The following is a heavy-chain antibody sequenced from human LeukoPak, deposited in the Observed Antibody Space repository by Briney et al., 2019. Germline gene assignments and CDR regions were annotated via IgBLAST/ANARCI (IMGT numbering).Heavy chain of an antibody. D-gene: IGHD2-21*02. Sequence: GGSLRLSCAASGFTVSSNYMSWVRQAPGKGLEWGSVIYSGGSTYYADSVKGRFTISRDNSKNTLYLQMNSLRAEDTAVYYCARESVVVTAIISWGQGTLVTVSS. J-gene: IGHJ4*02. CDR2: IYSGGST. CDR1: GFTVSSNY. V-gene: IGHV3-66*01. CDR3: ARESVVVTAIIS.